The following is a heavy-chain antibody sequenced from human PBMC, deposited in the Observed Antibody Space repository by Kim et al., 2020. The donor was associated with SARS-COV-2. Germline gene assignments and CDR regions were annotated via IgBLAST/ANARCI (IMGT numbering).Heavy chain of an antibody. Sequence: GGSLRLSCAASGFTFSNYAMSWVRQAPGKGLEWVSTIGSSGSSTYYADSVKGRFIISRENSKNTLYLQMNSLGAEDTAVYFCAREGRQLSYWGQGTLVTVSS. J-gene: IGHJ4*02. V-gene: IGHV3-23*01. CDR2: IGSSGSST. D-gene: IGHD6-6*01. CDR3: AREGRQLSY. CDR1: GFTFSNYA.